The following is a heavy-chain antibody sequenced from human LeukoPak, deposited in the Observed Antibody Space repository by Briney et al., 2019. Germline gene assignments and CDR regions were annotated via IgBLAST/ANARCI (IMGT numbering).Heavy chain of an antibody. CDR1: GGTFSSYA. V-gene: IGHV1-69*05. J-gene: IGHJ5*01. CDR3: ARVNYDFWSGYYHNWFDS. Sequence: ASVKVSCKASGGTFSSYAISWVRQAPGQGLEWMGGIIPIFGTANYAQKFQGRVTITTDESTSTAYMELSSLRSEDTAVYYCARVNYDFWSGYYHNWFDSWGQGTLVTVSS. CDR2: IIPIFGTA. D-gene: IGHD3-3*01.